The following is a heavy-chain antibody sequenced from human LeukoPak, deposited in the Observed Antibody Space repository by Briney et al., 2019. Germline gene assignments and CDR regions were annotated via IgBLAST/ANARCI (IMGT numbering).Heavy chain of an antibody. V-gene: IGHV3-30*02. CDR1: GFTFSNYG. CDR3: VKDVAPGTPGAGPGS. D-gene: IGHD6-13*01. Sequence: PGGSLRLSCVASGFTFSNYGIHWVRQAPDKGLEWVAFIEHDGSFTHYPVSVKGRFSLSRDDSKTAVSLQMNSLRAGDTALYYCVKDVAPGTPGAGPGSWGQGTLVTVSS. J-gene: IGHJ5*02. CDR2: IEHDGSFT.